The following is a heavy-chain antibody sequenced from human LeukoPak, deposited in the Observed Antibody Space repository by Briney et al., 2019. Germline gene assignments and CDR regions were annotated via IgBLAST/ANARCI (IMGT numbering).Heavy chain of an antibody. CDR1: GFTFSSYA. V-gene: IGHV3-23*01. J-gene: IGHJ4*02. D-gene: IGHD2-21*01. Sequence: PGGSLRLSCAASGFTFSSYAMRWVRQARGKGVEWVSAISGSRGSTYYADSVKGRFTFSRDNSKNTLYLQMNSLRAEDTAVYYCAKPRLVVNTGYFDYWGQGTLVTVSS. CDR2: ISGSRGST. CDR3: AKPRLVVNTGYFDY.